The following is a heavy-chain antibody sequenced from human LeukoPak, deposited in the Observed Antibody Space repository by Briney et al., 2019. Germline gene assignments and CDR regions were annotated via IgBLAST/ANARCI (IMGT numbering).Heavy chain of an antibody. D-gene: IGHD5-18*01. Sequence: SETLSLTCTVSGGSISSSGYYWSWIRQPPGKGLEWIGSIYHSGSTYYNPSLKSRVTISVDTSKNQFSLKLSSVTAADTAVYYCARAGGYSYGYWGQGTLVTVSS. CDR3: ARAGGYSYGY. CDR2: IYHSGST. J-gene: IGHJ4*02. V-gene: IGHV4-39*07. CDR1: GGSISSSGYY.